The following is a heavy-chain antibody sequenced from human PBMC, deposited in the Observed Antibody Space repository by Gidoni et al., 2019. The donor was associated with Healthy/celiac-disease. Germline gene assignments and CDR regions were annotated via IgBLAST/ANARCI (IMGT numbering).Heavy chain of an antibody. Sequence: EVQLLESGGGLVQPGGSLSVSCAASGLTFSSYTVRWVRQAPGKGLEWVSAISGSGGSTYYADSVKGRFTISRDNSKNTLYLQMNSLRAEDTAVYYCAKERAYCGGDCYLDDAFDIWGQGTMVTVSS. D-gene: IGHD2-21*02. V-gene: IGHV3-23*01. J-gene: IGHJ3*02. CDR2: ISGSGGST. CDR1: GLTFSSYT. CDR3: AKERAYCGGDCYLDDAFDI.